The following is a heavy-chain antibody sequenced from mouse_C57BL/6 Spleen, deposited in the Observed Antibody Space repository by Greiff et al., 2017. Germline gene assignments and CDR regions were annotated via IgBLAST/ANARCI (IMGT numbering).Heavy chain of an antibody. CDR1: GYTFTSYW. CDR2: IDPSDSYT. V-gene: IGHV1-69*01. CDR3: AREDYGSSPRFAY. D-gene: IGHD1-1*01. Sequence: VQLQQPGAELVMPGASVKLSCKASGYTFTSYWMHWVKQRPGQGLEWIGEIDPSDSYTNYNQKFKGKSTLTVDKSSSTAYMQLSSLTSEDSAVYYCAREDYGSSPRFAYWGQGTLGTVSA. J-gene: IGHJ3*01.